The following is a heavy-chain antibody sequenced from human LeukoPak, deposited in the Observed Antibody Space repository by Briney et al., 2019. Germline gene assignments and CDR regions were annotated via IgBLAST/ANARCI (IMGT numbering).Heavy chain of an antibody. CDR3: ARDLTGAFDY. CDR1: GGSITSGYYY. D-gene: IGHD3-9*01. J-gene: IGHJ4*02. V-gene: IGHV4-61*02. Sequence: SQTLSLTCSVSGGSITSGYYYWSWIRQSPEKGLEWIGRMYRTGTTNYNPSLKSRVTMSRDTSKNQFSLNLRSVTAADTAVYYCARDLTGAFDYWGQGTLVTVSS. CDR2: MYRTGTT.